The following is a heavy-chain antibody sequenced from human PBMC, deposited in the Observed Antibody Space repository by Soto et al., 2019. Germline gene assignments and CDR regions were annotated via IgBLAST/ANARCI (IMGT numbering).Heavy chain of an antibody. Sequence: VNVSCTASGYTFPSYGINWLRQAPGQGLEWMGWISVYNGNTNYVQKLEGRVTMTTDTSTSTAYMELKNLRSDDTAVYYCARVGGDDFGDSGGFDYWGQGTLVTVSS. CDR3: ARVGGDDFGDSGGFDY. CDR1: GYTFPSYG. J-gene: IGHJ4*02. CDR2: ISVYNGNT. D-gene: IGHD4-17*01. V-gene: IGHV1-18*01.